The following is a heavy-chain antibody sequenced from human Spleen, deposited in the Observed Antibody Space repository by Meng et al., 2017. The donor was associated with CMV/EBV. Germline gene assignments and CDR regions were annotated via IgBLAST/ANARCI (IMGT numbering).Heavy chain of an antibody. CDR3: ARGYCSVDTCQIDY. D-gene: IGHD2-15*01. CDR1: GFTFSSYA. CDR2: ISGSGGST. V-gene: IGHV3-23*01. Sequence: LSLTCAASGFTFSSYAMSWVRQAPGKGLEWVSAISGSGGSTYYADSVKGRFTISRDNSKNTLYLQMNSLRSEDTAMYFCARGYCSVDTCQIDYWGQGTLVTVSS. J-gene: IGHJ4*02.